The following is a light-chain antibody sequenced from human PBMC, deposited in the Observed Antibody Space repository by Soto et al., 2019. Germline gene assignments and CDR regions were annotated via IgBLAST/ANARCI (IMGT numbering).Light chain of an antibody. J-gene: IGKJ1*01. V-gene: IGKV1-5*01. CDR1: QSIGTW. CDR2: DVS. Sequence: DIQMTQSPSTLSASVGDGVTITCRASQSIGTWLAWYQQKPGKAPKVLIYDVSSLKSGVPSRFSGSASGTEFTLTITSLQPDDFATYYCQQYYSYPLTFGQGTKVDIK. CDR3: QQYYSYPLT.